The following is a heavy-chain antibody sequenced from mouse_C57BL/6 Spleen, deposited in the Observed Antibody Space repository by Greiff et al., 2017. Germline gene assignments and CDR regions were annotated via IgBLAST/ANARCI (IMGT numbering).Heavy chain of an antibody. CDR2: IYPGSGST. CDR1: GYTFTSYW. V-gene: IGHV1-55*01. Sequence: VQLQQPGAELVKPGASVKMSCKASGYTFTSYWITWVKQRPGQGLEWIGDIYPGSGSTNYNEKFKSKATLTVYTSSSTAYMQLSSLTSEDSAVYYCARGGDYFDYWGQGTTLTVSS. J-gene: IGHJ2*01. CDR3: ARGGDYFDY.